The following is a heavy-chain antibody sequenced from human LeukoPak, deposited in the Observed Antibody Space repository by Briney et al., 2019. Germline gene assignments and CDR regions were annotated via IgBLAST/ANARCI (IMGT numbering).Heavy chain of an antibody. CDR3: ARRHYGGNSDWFDP. V-gene: IGHV4-59*08. J-gene: IGHJ5*02. CDR2: VYYSGTY. Sequence: SETLSLTCTVSGGSITSYYWSWSRQPPGKGLEWIGYVYYSGTYNYSPSLKSRVTISVDTSKNQFSLKLSSVTAADTAVYYCARRHYGGNSDWFDPWGQGTLVTVSS. D-gene: IGHD4-23*01. CDR1: GGSITSYY.